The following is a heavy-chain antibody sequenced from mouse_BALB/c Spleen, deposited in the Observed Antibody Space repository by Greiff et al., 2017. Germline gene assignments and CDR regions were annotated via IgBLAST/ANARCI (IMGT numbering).Heavy chain of an antibody. V-gene: IGHV1-15*01. D-gene: IGHD4-1*01. CDR1: GYTFTDYE. J-gene: IGHJ4*01. CDR3: TRSPGTDYAMDY. Sequence: QVQLQQSGAELVRPGASVTLSCKASGYTFTDYEMHWVKQTPVHGLEWIGAIDPETGGTAYNQKFKGKATLTADKSSSTAYMELRSLTSEDSAVYYCTRSPGTDYAMDYWGQGTSVTVSS. CDR2: IDPETGGT.